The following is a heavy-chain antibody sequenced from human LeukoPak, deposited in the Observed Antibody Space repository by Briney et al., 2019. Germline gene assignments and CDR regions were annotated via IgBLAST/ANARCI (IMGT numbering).Heavy chain of an antibody. CDR1: GFTFSSYA. CDR3: ARDSGVVGATDAFDI. J-gene: IGHJ3*02. D-gene: IGHD1-26*01. Sequence: PGRSLRLSCAASGFTFSSYAMHWVRQAPGKGLEWVAVISYDGSNKYYADSVKGRFTISRDNSKNTLYLQMNSLRAEDTAVYYCARDSGVVGATDAFDIWGQGTMVTVSS. V-gene: IGHV3-30-3*01. CDR2: ISYDGSNK.